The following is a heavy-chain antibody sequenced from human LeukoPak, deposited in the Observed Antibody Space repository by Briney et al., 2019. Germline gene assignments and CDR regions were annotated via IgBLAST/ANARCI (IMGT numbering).Heavy chain of an antibody. J-gene: IGHJ4*02. D-gene: IGHD3-10*01. CDR2: INHSGNT. CDR1: GFTFNNYY. V-gene: IGHV4-34*01. CDR3: ARMRVRGVFLYYFDY. Sequence: LRLSCAASGFTFNNYYMSWIRQPPGKGLEWIGEINHSGNTNYNPSLKSRVTISVDTSKNQFSLKLSSVTAADTAVYYCARMRVRGVFLYYFDYWGQGTLVTVSS.